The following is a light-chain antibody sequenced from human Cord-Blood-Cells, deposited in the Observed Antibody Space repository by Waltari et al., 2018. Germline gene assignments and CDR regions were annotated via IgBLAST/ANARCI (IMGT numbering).Light chain of an antibody. J-gene: IGLJ3*02. CDR1: SSTIASNT. V-gene: IGLV1-44*01. Sequence: QSVLTQPPSASGTPGQRVTISCSGSSSTIASNTVTWYQPLPGTAPTPLTQSNNQRPPGVPDRFSGSKSGTSASLAISGLQSEDEADYYCAAWDDSLNGPVFGGGTKLTVL. CDR2: SNN. CDR3: AAWDDSLNGPV.